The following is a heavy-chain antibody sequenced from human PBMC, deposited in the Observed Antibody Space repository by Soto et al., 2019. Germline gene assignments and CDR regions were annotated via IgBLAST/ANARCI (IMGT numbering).Heavy chain of an antibody. D-gene: IGHD3-22*01. CDR3: ARTYDSSGYYSGFDY. J-gene: IGHJ4*02. CDR2: IYYRGST. CDR1: GGSISSGGYY. Sequence: QVQLQESGPGLVKPSQTLSLTCTVSGGSISSGGYYWSWIRQHPGKGLEWIGYIYYRGSTYYNPSLKSRVTISVDTSKNQFSLKLSSVTAADTAVYYCARTYDSSGYYSGFDYWGQGTLVTVSS. V-gene: IGHV4-31*03.